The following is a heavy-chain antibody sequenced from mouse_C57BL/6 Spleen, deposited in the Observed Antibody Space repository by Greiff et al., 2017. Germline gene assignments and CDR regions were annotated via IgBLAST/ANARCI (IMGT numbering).Heavy chain of an antibody. J-gene: IGHJ4*01. V-gene: IGHV5-15*04. Sequence: EVKLMESGGGLVQPGGSLKLSCAASGFTFSDYGMAWVRQAPRKGPEWVAFISNLAYSIYYADTVTGRFTISRENAKNTLYLEMSSLRSEDTAMYYCARRSKDYAMDYWGQGTSVTVSS. CDR1: GFTFSDYG. CDR2: ISNLAYSI. D-gene: IGHD2-5*01. CDR3: ARRSKDYAMDY.